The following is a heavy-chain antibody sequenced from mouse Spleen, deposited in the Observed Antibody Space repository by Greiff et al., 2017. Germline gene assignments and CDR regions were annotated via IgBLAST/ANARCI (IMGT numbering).Heavy chain of an antibody. CDR1: GYTFTSYW. V-gene: IGHV1-55*01. J-gene: IGHJ2*01. CDR3: AREGGNSSGLFDY. Sequence: QVQLKQSGAELVKPGASVKMSCKASGYTFTSYWITWVKQRPGQGLEWIGDIYPGSGSTNYNEKFKSKATLTVDTSSSTAYMQLSSLTSEDSAVYYCAREGGNSSGLFDYWGQGTTLTVSS. D-gene: IGHD3-1*01. CDR2: IYPGSGST.